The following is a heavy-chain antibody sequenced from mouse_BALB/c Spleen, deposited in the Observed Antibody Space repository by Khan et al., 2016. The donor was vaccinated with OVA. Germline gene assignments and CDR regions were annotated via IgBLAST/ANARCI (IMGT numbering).Heavy chain of an antibody. CDR2: VSTGGGYT. J-gene: IGHJ3*01. D-gene: IGHD1-1*01. CDR3: RRNAYYNDSEGFAY. CDR1: GFTFSTYG. V-gene: IGHV5-6*01. Sequence: EVQLVESGGDLVKPGGSLKLSCAASGFTFSTYGMSWVRQTPDKRLEWVATVSTGGGYTYYTDSVKGRFTISRDNSKNTLYLQMSGLKSEDTAEFCGRRNAYYNDSEGFAYWGQGTLVTVSA.